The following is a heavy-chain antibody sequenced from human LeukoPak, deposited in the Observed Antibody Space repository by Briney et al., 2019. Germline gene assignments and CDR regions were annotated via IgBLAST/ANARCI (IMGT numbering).Heavy chain of an antibody. Sequence: GGSLRLSCAASGFSLSDYWMNWVRQAPRRGLEWVANIKQDGTEKKYLDSVKGRFTISRDNVKNSVYLQMDSLGVEDTAVYYCVRGGRGERPNYWGPGTLVTVSS. CDR3: VRGGRGERPNY. D-gene: IGHD1-26*01. CDR1: GFSLSDYW. CDR2: IKQDGTEK. V-gene: IGHV3-7*01. J-gene: IGHJ4*02.